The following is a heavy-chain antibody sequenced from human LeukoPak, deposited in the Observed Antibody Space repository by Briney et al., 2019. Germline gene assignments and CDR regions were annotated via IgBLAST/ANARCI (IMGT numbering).Heavy chain of an antibody. Sequence: GGSLKLSCAASGFTFSGSPMHWVRQSCGKGLEGVGRIRSKVHSYATSYAASIMGRFTISRDDSKNTAYLQMNSLQTEDTAVYYCTRGGNYVENALDIWGQGTVVTVYS. CDR3: TRGGNYVENALDI. D-gene: IGHD1-7*01. J-gene: IGHJ3*02. V-gene: IGHV3-73*01. CDR2: IRSKVHSYAT. CDR1: GFTFSGSP.